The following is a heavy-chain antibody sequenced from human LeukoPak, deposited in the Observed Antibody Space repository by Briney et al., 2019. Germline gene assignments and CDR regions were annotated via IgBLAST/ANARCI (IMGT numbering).Heavy chain of an antibody. D-gene: IGHD1-14*01. V-gene: IGHV4-59*12. CDR2: TYYTGTT. J-gene: IGHJ4*02. CDR3: ARGAVESQPPLTQFDY. CDR1: GGSISPDY. Sequence: SETLSLTCTVSGGSISPDYWSWIRQPPGKGLEWIGYTYYTGTTNYNPSLKSRVTISVDRSKNQFSLKLSSVTAADTAVYYCARGAVESQPPLTQFDYWGQGTLVTVSS.